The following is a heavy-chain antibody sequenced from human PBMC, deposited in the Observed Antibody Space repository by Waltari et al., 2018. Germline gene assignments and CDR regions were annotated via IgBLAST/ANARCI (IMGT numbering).Heavy chain of an antibody. V-gene: IGHV3-7*01. J-gene: IGHJ4*02. Sequence: EVRLVDSGGGLVQPGGSLRLSCAASGFRLSDYWMSWVRQAPGKGLEWVASIKEDGSETYYVDSGKGRFTISRDNAKNSMYLQINSLRAEDTAVYYSATSSFWRFDYWGQGTLVTVSS. CDR3: ATSSFWRFDY. D-gene: IGHD2-2*01. CDR1: GFRLSDYW. CDR2: IKEDGSET.